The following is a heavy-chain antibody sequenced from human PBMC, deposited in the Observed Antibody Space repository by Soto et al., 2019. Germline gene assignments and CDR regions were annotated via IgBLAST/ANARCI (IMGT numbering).Heavy chain of an antibody. CDR1: GFTFSNAW. J-gene: IGHJ6*02. Sequence: EVQLVESGGGLVKPGGSLRLSCAASGFTFSNAWMNWVRQAPGEGLEWVGRIKSKTDGGTTDYAAPVKGRFTISRDDSKNTLYLQMNSLKTEDTAVYYCTTGGYCSGGSCYHGPYYYGMDVWGQGTTVTVSS. V-gene: IGHV3-15*07. D-gene: IGHD2-15*01. CDR2: IKSKTDGGTT. CDR3: TTGGYCSGGSCYHGPYYYGMDV.